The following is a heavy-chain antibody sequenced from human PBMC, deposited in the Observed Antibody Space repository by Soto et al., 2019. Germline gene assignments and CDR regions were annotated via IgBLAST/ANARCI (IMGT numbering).Heavy chain of an antibody. CDR2: IAYDGSNK. Sequence: RRGCADSGFTFSRYGMHWVLQAPGKGLEWVAVIAYDGSNKYYADSVKGRFTISRDNSKNTLYMKMNSLSDEDKAVYYCAKAFTNGSGKYYGMDVWGQGTTVTVSS. J-gene: IGHJ6*02. V-gene: IGHV3-30*18. CDR1: GFTFSRYG. D-gene: IGHD3-10*01. CDR3: AKAFTNGSGKYYGMDV.